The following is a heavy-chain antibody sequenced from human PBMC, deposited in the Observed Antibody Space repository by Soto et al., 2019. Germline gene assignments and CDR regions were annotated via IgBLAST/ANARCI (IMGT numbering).Heavy chain of an antibody. Sequence: PGGSLRLSCAASGFTFSSYGMHWVRQAPGKGLEWVAVISYDGSNKYYADSVKGRFTISRDNSKNTLYLQMNSLRAEDTAVYYCGKDSLTRVFDYWGQGTLVTVSS. CDR2: ISYDGSNK. V-gene: IGHV3-30*18. J-gene: IGHJ4*02. D-gene: IGHD3-3*01. CDR3: GKDSLTRVFDY. CDR1: GFTFSSYG.